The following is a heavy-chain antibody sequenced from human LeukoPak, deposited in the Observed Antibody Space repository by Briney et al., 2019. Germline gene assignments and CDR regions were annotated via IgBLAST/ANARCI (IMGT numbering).Heavy chain of an antibody. CDR3: ARSVSLDY. J-gene: IGHJ4*02. CDR2: INEDGSQK. V-gene: IGHV3-7*01. Sequence: GGSLRLSCSVSGFSFSNYWMSWVRQAPGKGLEWVASINEDGSQKQYVDSVKGRFTISRDNAKNSLYLQMNSLRDEDTAVYYCARSVSLDYWGQGTLVTVSS. CDR1: GFSFSNYW.